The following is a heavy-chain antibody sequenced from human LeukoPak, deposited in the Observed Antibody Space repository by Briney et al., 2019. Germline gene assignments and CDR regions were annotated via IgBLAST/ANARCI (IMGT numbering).Heavy chain of an antibody. CDR2: INSDGSST. CDR3: ARVRCSGGSCYSYYFDY. D-gene: IGHD2-15*01. V-gene: IGHV3-74*01. J-gene: IGHJ4*02. Sequence: PGGSLRLSCAASGFTFSSYWMHWVRQAPGKGLVWVSRINSDGSSTSYADSVKGRFTISRDNAKNTLYLQMNSLRAEDTAVYYCARVRCSGGSCYSYYFDYWGQGTLVTVSS. CDR1: GFTFSSYW.